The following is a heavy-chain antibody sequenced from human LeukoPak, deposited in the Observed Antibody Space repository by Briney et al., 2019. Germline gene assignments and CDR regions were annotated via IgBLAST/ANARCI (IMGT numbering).Heavy chain of an antibody. J-gene: IGHJ4*02. CDR2: IYYDGSNK. CDR1: GFTFSNYA. CDR3: ARDSHTHYFDS. Sequence: GGSLRLSCAASGFTFSNYAMHWVRQAPGKGLEWVAIIYYDGSNKYYADSVKGRFTISRDNSKNTLYLQMNSLRAEDTAVYYCARDSHTHYFDSWGQGTLVTVSS. V-gene: IGHV3-33*01. D-gene: IGHD2-15*01.